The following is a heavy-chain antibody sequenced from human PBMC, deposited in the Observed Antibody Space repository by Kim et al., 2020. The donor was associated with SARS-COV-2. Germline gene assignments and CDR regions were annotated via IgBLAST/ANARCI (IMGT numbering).Heavy chain of an antibody. CDR3: ARDRGSYYGRAFDI. V-gene: IGHV4-59*01. J-gene: IGHJ3*02. D-gene: IGHD1-26*01. CDR1: GGSISSYY. CDR2: IYYSGST. Sequence: SETLSLTCTVSGGSISSYYWSWIRQPPGKGLEWIGYIYYSGSTNYNPSLKSRVTISVDTSKNQFSLKLSSVTAADTAVYYCARDRGSYYGRAFDIWGQGT.